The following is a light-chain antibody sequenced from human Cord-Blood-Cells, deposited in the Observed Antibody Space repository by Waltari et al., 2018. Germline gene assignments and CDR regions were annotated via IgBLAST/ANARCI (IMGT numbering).Light chain of an antibody. J-gene: IGLJ2*01. V-gene: IGLV3-25*02. CDR3: QSAYSSGTYVV. CDR1: ALPKQY. CDR2: KDS. Sequence: SYELTQPPSVSVSPGQTARITCPGDALPKQYSYWYQQKPGQAPVLVIYKDSERPPWIPERCSGCSTGTTVALSISGVQAEDEADYYCQSAYSSGTYVVFGGGTKLTVL.